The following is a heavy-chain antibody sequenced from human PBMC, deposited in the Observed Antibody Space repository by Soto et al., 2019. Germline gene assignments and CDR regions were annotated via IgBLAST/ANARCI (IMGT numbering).Heavy chain of an antibody. D-gene: IGHD6-13*01. Sequence: PGGSLRLSCAASGFTFSSYWMSWVRQAPGKGLEWVANIKQDGSEKYYVDSVKGRFTISRDNAKNSLYLQMNSLRAEDTAVYYCARGPRAGLSSYYFDYWGQGTLVTVSS. V-gene: IGHV3-7*01. CDR2: IKQDGSEK. J-gene: IGHJ4*02. CDR1: GFTFSSYW. CDR3: ARGPRAGLSSYYFDY.